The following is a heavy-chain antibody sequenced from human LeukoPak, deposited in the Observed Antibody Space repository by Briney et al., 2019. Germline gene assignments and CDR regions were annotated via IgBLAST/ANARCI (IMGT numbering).Heavy chain of an antibody. J-gene: IGHJ4*02. D-gene: IGHD6-13*01. CDR2: IYHSGST. V-gene: IGHV4-59*12. CDR3: ARRLTAAPPGY. Sequence: SETLSLTCTVSGGSISSYYWSWIRQPPGKGLEWIGEIYHSGSTNYNPSLKSRVTISVDKSKNQFSLKLSSVTAADTAVYYCARRLTAAPPGYWGQGTLVTVSS. CDR1: GGSISSYY.